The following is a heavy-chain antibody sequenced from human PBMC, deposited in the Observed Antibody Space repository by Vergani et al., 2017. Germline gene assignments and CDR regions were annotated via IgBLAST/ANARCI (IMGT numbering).Heavy chain of an antibody. CDR1: GFTSSYYG. D-gene: IGHD1-1*01. CDR3: ATKSCGTPGCQIGYFRE. Sequence: QVHLVESGGGVVQPGRSLRLSCVVSGFTSSYYGMHWVRQAPGKGLEWVAVISYDGTQKYYADTMKGRFNISRDNSKSTLYLQMNSLRSEDTAVYYCATKSCGTPGCQIGYFREWGQGTLVTVSS. J-gene: IGHJ1*01. V-gene: IGHV3-30*03. CDR2: ISYDGTQK.